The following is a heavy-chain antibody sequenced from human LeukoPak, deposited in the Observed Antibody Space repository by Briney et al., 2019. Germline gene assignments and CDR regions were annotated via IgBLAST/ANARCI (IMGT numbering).Heavy chain of an antibody. J-gene: IGHJ4*02. D-gene: IGHD6-19*01. V-gene: IGHV3-43D*04. CDR3: AKARYSSGWYLFDY. Sequence: PGGSLRLSCAASGFTFDDYAMHWVRQAPGKGLEWVSLISWGGGSTYYADSVKGRFTISRDNSKNSLYLQMNSLRAEDTALYYCAKARYSSGWYLFDYWGQGTLVTVSS. CDR2: ISWGGGST. CDR1: GFTFDDYA.